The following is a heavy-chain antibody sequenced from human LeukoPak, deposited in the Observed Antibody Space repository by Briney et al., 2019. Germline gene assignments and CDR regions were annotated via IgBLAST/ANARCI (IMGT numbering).Heavy chain of an antibody. CDR1: EFTFSSYS. J-gene: IGHJ6*03. D-gene: IGHD3-3*01. CDR3: ARGRSGSGTVSAYYMDV. V-gene: IGHV3-21*01. Sequence: GGSLRLSCAASEFTFSSYSMKWVRQAPGKGLEWVSSITTSSSYIYYADSVKGRFTISRDNAKNSLYLRMNSLRAEDTAVYYCARGRSGSGTVSAYYMDVWGKGTTVTVSS. CDR2: ITTSSSYI.